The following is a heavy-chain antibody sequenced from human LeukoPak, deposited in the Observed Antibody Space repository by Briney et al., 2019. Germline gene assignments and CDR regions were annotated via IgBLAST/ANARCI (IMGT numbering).Heavy chain of an antibody. CDR2: IYYSGIT. V-gene: IGHV4-61*01. D-gene: IGHD3-16*01. CDR1: GVSVSSGSYY. CDR3: ARQPGWGYYYYLDV. Sequence: PSETLSLTCTVSGVSVSSGSYYWSWIRQPPGKGLEWIGYIYYSGITNYNPSLKSRVTISVDTSKNQFSLKLSSVTAADTAVYYCARQPGWGYYYYLDVWGKGTTVTVSS. J-gene: IGHJ6*03.